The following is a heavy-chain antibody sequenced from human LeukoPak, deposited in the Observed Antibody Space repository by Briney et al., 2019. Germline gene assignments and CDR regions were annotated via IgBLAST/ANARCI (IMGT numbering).Heavy chain of an antibody. Sequence: GGSLRLSCAASGFTFSSYSMNWVRQAPGKGLEWVSSISGSSSYIYYADSVKGRFTISRDNGKNSLYPQMNSLRAEDTAVYYCARDRARADYWGQGTLVTVSS. CDR2: ISGSSSYI. J-gene: IGHJ4*02. D-gene: IGHD3-10*01. V-gene: IGHV3-21*01. CDR1: GFTFSSYS. CDR3: ARDRARADY.